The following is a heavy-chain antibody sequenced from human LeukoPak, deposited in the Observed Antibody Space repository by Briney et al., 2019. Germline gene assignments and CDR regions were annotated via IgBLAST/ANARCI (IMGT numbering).Heavy chain of an antibody. J-gene: IGHJ4*02. V-gene: IGHV1-2*02. CDR3: ARGLEYSSSSGLGGGY. D-gene: IGHD6-6*01. CDR1: VYTFTGYY. CDR2: INPNSGGT. Sequence: GASVNVSCKASVYTFTGYYMHWVRQAPGQGLEWMGWINPNSGGTNYAQKFQGRVTMTRDTSISTAYMELSRLRSDDTAVYYCARGLEYSSSSGLGGGYWGQGTLVTVSS.